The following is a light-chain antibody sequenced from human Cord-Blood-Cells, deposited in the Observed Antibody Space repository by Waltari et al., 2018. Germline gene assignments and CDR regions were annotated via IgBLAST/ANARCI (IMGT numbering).Light chain of an antibody. CDR2: GAS. CDR3: QQYNNWPGT. CDR1: QSVSSN. J-gene: IGKJ1*01. Sequence: EIVMTQSPATLSVSPGERATLSCRASQSVSSNLAWYQQKPGQAPSLIIDGASTRATGIPARFSGSGSGTEFTLTISSLQSEDFAVYYCQQYNNWPGTFGQGTKVEIK. V-gene: IGKV3-15*01.